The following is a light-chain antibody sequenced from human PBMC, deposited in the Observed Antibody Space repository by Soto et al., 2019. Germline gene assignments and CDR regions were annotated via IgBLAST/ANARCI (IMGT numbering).Light chain of an antibody. CDR2: GAS. CDR3: QQYNNWPQT. J-gene: IGKJ1*01. Sequence: EIVIPQSPAPLSVSPGERSTLSCMHSQSVSSNLAWYQQKPGQAPRLLIYGASTRATGIPARFSGSGSGTEFALTISSLQSEDFAVYYCQQYNNWPQTFGQGTKVDIK. CDR1: QSVSSN. V-gene: IGKV3-15*01.